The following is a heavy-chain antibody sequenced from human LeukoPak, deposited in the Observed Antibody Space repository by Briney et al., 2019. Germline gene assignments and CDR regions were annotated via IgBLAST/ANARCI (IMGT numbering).Heavy chain of an antibody. CDR3: ARGIIEYSSSSPFDY. CDR1: GGTFSSYA. D-gene: IGHD6-6*01. Sequence: GASVKVSCKAFGGTFSSYAINWVRQAPGQGLEWMGGIIPIFGTANYAQKFQGRVTITADESTSTAYMELSSLSSEDTAVYYCARGIIEYSSSSPFDYWGQGTLVTVSS. J-gene: IGHJ4*02. CDR2: IIPIFGTA. V-gene: IGHV1-69*01.